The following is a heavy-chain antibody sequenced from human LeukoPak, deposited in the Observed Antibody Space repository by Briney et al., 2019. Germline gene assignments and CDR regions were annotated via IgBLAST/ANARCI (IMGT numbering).Heavy chain of an antibody. CDR2: IYYSGST. J-gene: IGHJ4*02. V-gene: IGHV4-39*07. CDR3: ARDRRWLPLRRMYSGIDY. Sequence: SETLSLTCTVSGGSISSSSYFWGWIRQPPGKGLEWIGSIYYSGSTYYNPSLKSRVTISVDTSKNQFSLKLSSVTAADTAVYYCARDRRWLPLRRMYSGIDYWGQGTLVTVSS. CDR1: GGSISSSSYF. D-gene: IGHD5-24*01.